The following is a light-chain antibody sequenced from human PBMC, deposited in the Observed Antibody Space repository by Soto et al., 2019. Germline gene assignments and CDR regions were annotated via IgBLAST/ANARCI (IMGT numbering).Light chain of an antibody. CDR3: QQYGSAPT. CDR2: AAT. J-gene: IGKJ1*01. CDR1: QSVSSNY. V-gene: IGKV3-20*01. Sequence: EIVLTQSPCTLSLSPGERATLSCRASQSVSSNYLAWYQQKPGQVPRLLIYAATSRAAAIPDGFSGSGSGTDFTLTISRLETEDFAVYYCQQYGSAPTFGQGKKVEIK.